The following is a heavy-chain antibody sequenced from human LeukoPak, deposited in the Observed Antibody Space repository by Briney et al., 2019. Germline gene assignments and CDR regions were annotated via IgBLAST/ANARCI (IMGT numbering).Heavy chain of an antibody. CDR2: IYYSGST. CDR1: GGSISSYC. V-gene: IGHV4-59*01. D-gene: IGHD1-26*01. J-gene: IGHJ4*02. CDR3: ATVVGALDY. Sequence: SETLSLTCSVSGGSISSYCWSWIRQPPGKGLEWIGDIYYSGSTNYNPSLKSRVTMSVDTSKNHFSLKPTSVTAADTAVYYCATVVGALDYWGQGTLVTVSS.